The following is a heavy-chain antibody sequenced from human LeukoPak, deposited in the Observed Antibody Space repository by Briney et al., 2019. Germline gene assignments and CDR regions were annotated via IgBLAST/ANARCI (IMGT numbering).Heavy chain of an antibody. Sequence: ASVKVSCKASGGTFSSYAISWVRQAPGQGLEWMGGIIPIFGTANYAQKFQGRVTITADESTSTAYMELSSLRSEDTAVYYCARGGNYYDSSYYFDYWGQGTLVTVSS. CDR3: ARGGNYYDSSYYFDY. J-gene: IGHJ4*02. V-gene: IGHV1-69*01. CDR1: GGTFSSYA. CDR2: IIPIFGTA. D-gene: IGHD3-10*01.